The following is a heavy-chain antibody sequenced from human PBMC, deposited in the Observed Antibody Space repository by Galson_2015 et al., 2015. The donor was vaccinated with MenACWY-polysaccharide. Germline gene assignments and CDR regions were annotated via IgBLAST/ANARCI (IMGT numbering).Heavy chain of an antibody. CDR1: GFSFSSNT. D-gene: IGHD2-2*01. V-gene: IGHV3-21*01. CDR2: ISSSSRYK. J-gene: IGHJ4*02. CDR3: ASSDGTISFFDQ. Sequence: SLRLSCAASGFSFSSNTMTWVRQAPGKGLEWVSSISSSSRYKYYADSVRGRFTISRDNTKNSLHLEMNSLRAEDTAVYYCASSDGTISFFDQWGQGILVTVSS.